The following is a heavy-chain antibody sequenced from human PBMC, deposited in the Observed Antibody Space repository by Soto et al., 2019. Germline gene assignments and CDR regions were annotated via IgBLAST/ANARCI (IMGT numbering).Heavy chain of an antibody. CDR3: ASDQGDSSGYYLYYFDY. V-gene: IGHV1-69*01. CDR2: IIPIFGTA. D-gene: IGHD3-22*01. Sequence: QVQLVQSGAEVKKPGSSVKVSCKASGGTFSSYAISWVRQAPGQGLEWMGGIIPIFGTANYAQKFQGRVTITADESTSTAYMALSSLRSEDTAVYYCASDQGDSSGYYLYYFDYWGQGTLVTVSS. CDR1: GGTFSSYA. J-gene: IGHJ4*02.